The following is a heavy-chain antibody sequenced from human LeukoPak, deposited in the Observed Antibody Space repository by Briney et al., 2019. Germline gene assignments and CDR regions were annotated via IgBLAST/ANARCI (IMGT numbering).Heavy chain of an antibody. CDR2: INQYGSEK. Sequence: GGSLRLSCEASAFTFSNYWMSWVRQAPGKGLEWVAHINQYGSEKYYVDSVKGPFTISRDNAKSSLYLQMSSLRPEDTAVYYWASLSGWYGGGRAFDIWGQGTLVTVS. V-gene: IGHV3-7*01. CDR3: ASLSGWYGGGRAFDI. D-gene: IGHD6-19*01. CDR1: AFTFSNYW. J-gene: IGHJ3*02.